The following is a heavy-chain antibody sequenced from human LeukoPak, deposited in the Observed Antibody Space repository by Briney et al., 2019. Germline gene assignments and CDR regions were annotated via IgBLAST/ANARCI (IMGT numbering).Heavy chain of an antibody. J-gene: IGHJ4*02. D-gene: IGHD3-3*02. CDR2: IRSDGSNE. CDR3: AKAGSIRFDY. V-gene: IGHV3-30*02. CDR1: GFTFSSHG. Sequence: PGGSLRLSCAASGFTFSSHGMHWVRQAPGKGLEWLAFIRSDGSNEYYADSLKGRFTISRDNSKNTLYLQMNSLRAEDTAVYYCAKAGSIRFDYWGQGTLVTVSS.